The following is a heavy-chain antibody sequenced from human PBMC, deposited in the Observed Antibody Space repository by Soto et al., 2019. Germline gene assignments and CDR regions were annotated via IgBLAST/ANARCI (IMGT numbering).Heavy chain of an antibody. J-gene: IGHJ4*02. CDR2: INTDNGNT. Sequence: ASAKVSCKASGYTFTTYAIHWVRQAPGQSLEWMGWINTDNGNTKYSQQYQGRVTITRDTSASTAYMELSRLRSEDLSVFYCAREKCWNDYDFWAQGTLVTVSS. CDR1: GYTFTTYA. D-gene: IGHD1-1*01. V-gene: IGHV1-3*03. CDR3: AREKCWNDYDF.